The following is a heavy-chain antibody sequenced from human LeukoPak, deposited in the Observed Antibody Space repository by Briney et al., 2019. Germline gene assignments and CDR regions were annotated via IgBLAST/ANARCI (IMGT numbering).Heavy chain of an antibody. CDR3: ARGYSGYDSGVIYYYYYGMDV. Sequence: SETLSLTCAVYGGSFSGYYWSWIRQPPGKGLEWIGEINHGGSTNYNPSLKSRVTISVDTSKNQFSLKLSSVTAADTAVYYCARGYSGYDSGVIYYYYYGMDVWGQGTTVTVSS. J-gene: IGHJ6*02. D-gene: IGHD5-12*01. CDR1: GGSFSGYY. V-gene: IGHV4-34*01. CDR2: INHGGST.